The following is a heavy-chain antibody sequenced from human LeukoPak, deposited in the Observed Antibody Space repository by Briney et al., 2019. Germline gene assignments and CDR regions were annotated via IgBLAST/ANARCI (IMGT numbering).Heavy chain of an antibody. V-gene: IGHV3-33*06. Sequence: GGSLRLSCAASGFTFSSYGMHWVRQAPGKGLEWVAVIWYDGSNKYYADSVKGRFTISRDNSKNTLYLQMNSLRAEDTAVYYCAKRGYYYYMDVWGKGTTVTVSS. D-gene: IGHD3-10*01. J-gene: IGHJ6*03. CDR3: AKRGYYYYMDV. CDR2: IWYDGSNK. CDR1: GFTFSSYG.